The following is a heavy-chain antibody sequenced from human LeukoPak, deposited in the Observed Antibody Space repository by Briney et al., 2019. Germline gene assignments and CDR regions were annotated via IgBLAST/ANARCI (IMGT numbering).Heavy chain of an antibody. Sequence: SCPTLVKPTQTLTLTCTFAGFSLNTNGVGAGWIRQPPVKALAWPALIYWDDDKRFTPSLKSRLTIIKDTSKNQVVLIMTNVDPVDTATYYCAHRGRGGYPAFHHWGQGTLVTVSS. V-gene: IGHV2-5*02. D-gene: IGHD3-22*01. CDR1: GFSLNTNGVG. CDR3: AHRGRGGYPAFHH. J-gene: IGHJ1*01. CDR2: IYWDDDK.